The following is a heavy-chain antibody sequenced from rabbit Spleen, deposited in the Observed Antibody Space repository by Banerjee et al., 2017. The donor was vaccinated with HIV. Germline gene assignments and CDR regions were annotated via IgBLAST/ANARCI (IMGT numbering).Heavy chain of an antibody. D-gene: IGHD6-1*01. Sequence: QEQLVESGGGLVQPEGSLTLTCTASGFSFSGGYYMCWVRQAPGKGLEWIACIYTLGSGATYYANWANGRFTISRASSTTVTLQMTSLTAADTATYFCARSAGNGAYAYADLWGPGTLVTVS. CDR2: IYTLGSGAT. CDR3: ARSAGNGAYAYADL. V-gene: IGHV1S45*01. J-gene: IGHJ4*01. CDR1: GFSFSGGYY.